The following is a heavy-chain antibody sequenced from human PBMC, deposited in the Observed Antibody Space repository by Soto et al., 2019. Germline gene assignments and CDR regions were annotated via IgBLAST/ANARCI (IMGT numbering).Heavy chain of an antibody. V-gene: IGHV3-30*18. Sequence: QVQLVESGGGVVQPGRSLRLSCAASGFTFSSYGMHWVRQAPGKGLEWVAVISYDGSNKYYADSVKGRFTISRDKSNNTLYLQINGLRAEDTAVYYCAKDIAAAGYYYYYGMDVWGQGTTVTVSS. D-gene: IGHD6-13*01. J-gene: IGHJ6*02. CDR2: ISYDGSNK. CDR3: AKDIAAAGYYYYYGMDV. CDR1: GFTFSSYG.